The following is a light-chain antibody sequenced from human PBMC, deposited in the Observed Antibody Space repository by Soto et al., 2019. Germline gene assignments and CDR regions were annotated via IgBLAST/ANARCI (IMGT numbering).Light chain of an antibody. CDR3: QQRSDWPPIT. J-gene: IGKJ5*01. CDR1: QSVSSDH. V-gene: IGKV3D-20*02. Sequence: EIVLTQSPAILSVSPGERATLSCRTSQSVSSDHLAWYQQKSGQAPRLLIYGASNRATGIPDRFSGSGSGTDFTLTISRLEPEDFAVYYCQQRSDWPPITFGQGTRLEIK. CDR2: GAS.